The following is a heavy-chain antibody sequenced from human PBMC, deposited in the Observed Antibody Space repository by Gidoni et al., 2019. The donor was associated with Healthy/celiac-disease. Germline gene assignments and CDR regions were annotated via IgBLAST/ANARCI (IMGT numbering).Heavy chain of an antibody. CDR2: IYYSGST. J-gene: IGHJ4*02. CDR1: GGSISSRSYY. D-gene: IGHD6-19*01. Sequence: QLQLQESGPGLVKPSETLSLTCTVSGGSISSRSYYWGWIRQTPGKGLEWIGSIYYSGSTYSNPSLKSRVTISVDTSKNQFSLKLSSVTAADTAVYYCARHSEQWLVRDLGCFDYWGQGTLVTVSS. V-gene: IGHV4-39*01. CDR3: ARHSEQWLVRDLGCFDY.